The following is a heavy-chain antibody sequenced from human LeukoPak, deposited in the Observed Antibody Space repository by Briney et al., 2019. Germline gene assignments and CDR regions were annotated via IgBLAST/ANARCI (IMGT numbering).Heavy chain of an antibody. CDR2: ISYRGNN. CDR3: ARSILRYYYNASGYYPYYFDY. Sequence: PSETLSLTCTVSGGSFSSSSYYWGWIRQPPGKGLEWIGSISYRGNNYRNPSVKSRVIMSVDTSKNQFSLALRSVTAADTAVYYCARSILRYYYNASGYYPYYFDYWGQGMLVTVSS. CDR1: GGSFSSSSYY. V-gene: IGHV4-39*07. J-gene: IGHJ4*02. D-gene: IGHD3-22*01.